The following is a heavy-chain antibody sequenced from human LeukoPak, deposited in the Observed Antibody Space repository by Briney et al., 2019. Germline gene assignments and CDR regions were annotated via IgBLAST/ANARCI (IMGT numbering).Heavy chain of an antibody. CDR2: INTNTGNP. Sequence: ASVKVSCKASGYTFTSYAMNWVRQATGQGLECMGWINTNTGNPTYAQGFTGRFVFSLDTSVSTAYLQISSLKAEDTAVYYCARARSGYSGYDTPRGVSYWGQGTLVTVSS. J-gene: IGHJ4*02. CDR3: ARARSGYSGYDTPRGVSY. CDR1: GYTFTSYA. D-gene: IGHD5-12*01. V-gene: IGHV7-4-1*02.